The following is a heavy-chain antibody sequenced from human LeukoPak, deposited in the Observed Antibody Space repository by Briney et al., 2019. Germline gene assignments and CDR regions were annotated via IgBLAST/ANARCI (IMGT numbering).Heavy chain of an antibody. Sequence: GRSLRLSCAASGFTFSSYGMHWVRQAPGKGLEWVAVIWHDGSHKYYADSVKGRFTISRDDSRNTLYLQMNSLSAEDTALYYCARDDILTGYTIDYWGQGTLVTVSS. J-gene: IGHJ4*02. D-gene: IGHD3-9*01. CDR3: ARDDILTGYTIDY. CDR2: IWHDGSHK. V-gene: IGHV3-33*08. CDR1: GFTFSSYG.